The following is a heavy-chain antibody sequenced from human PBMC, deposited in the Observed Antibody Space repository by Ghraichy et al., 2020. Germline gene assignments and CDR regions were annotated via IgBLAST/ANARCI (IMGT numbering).Heavy chain of an antibody. CDR1: GFTFSSYS. V-gene: IGHV3-48*01. Sequence: GGSLRLSCAASGFTFSSYSMNWVRQAPGKGLEWVSYISSSSSTIYYADSVKGRFTISRDNAKNSLYLQMNSLRAEDTAVYYCARDGTIFGVVIIHDYWGQGTLVTVSS. D-gene: IGHD3-3*01. J-gene: IGHJ4*02. CDR2: ISSSSSTI. CDR3: ARDGTIFGVVIIHDY.